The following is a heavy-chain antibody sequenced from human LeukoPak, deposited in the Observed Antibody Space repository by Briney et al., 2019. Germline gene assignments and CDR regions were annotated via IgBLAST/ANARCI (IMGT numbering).Heavy chain of an antibody. Sequence: GGSLRLSCAASGFTFSSYSMNWVRQAPGKGLEWVSSISSSSSYIYYADSVKGRFTISRDNAKNSLYLQMNSLRAEDTAVYYCARDFNSGSYLGHDAFDIWGQGTMVTVSS. CDR1: GFTFSSYS. V-gene: IGHV3-21*01. CDR2: ISSSSSYI. D-gene: IGHD1-26*01. CDR3: ARDFNSGSYLGHDAFDI. J-gene: IGHJ3*02.